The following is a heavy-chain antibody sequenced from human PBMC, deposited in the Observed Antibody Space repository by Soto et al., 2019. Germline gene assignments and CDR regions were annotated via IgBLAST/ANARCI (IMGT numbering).Heavy chain of an antibody. CDR3: ARQRGAAAGFYYYYGMDV. Sequence: PGESLKISCKGSGYSFTSYWIGWVRQMPGKGLELMGIIYPGDSDTRYSPSFQGQVTISADKSISTAYLQWSSLKASDTAMYYCARQRGAAAGFYYYYGMDVWGQGTTVTVSS. CDR2: IYPGDSDT. J-gene: IGHJ6*02. D-gene: IGHD6-13*01. CDR1: GYSFTSYW. V-gene: IGHV5-51*01.